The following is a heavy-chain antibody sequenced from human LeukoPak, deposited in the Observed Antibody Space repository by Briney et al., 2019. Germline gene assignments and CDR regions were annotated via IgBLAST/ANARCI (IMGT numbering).Heavy chain of an antibody. CDR3: ASLAPFDY. CDR2: IYYSGGT. Sequence: SSETLSLTCTVSGGSISSYYWSWIRQPPGKRLEWIGYIYYSGGTNYNPSLKSRVTISVDTSKNQFSLKLSSVTAADTAVYYCASLAPFDYWGQGTLVTVSS. V-gene: IGHV4-59*01. CDR1: GGSISSYY. J-gene: IGHJ4*02.